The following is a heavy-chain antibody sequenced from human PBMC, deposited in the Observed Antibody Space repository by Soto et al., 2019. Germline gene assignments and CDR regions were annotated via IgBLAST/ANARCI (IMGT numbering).Heavy chain of an antibody. Sequence: QVQLVQSGAEVKKPGSSVKVSCRTSVGTFSNYAISWVRQAPGQGLEWMGGIVPIFGTATYAQKFQGRVTITADESTSTAYMELSSLRSDDTAVYYCASPTGKLDYWGQGTLVTVSS. CDR2: IVPIFGTA. V-gene: IGHV1-69*01. CDR3: ASPTGKLDY. CDR1: VGTFSNYA. J-gene: IGHJ4*02. D-gene: IGHD2-8*02.